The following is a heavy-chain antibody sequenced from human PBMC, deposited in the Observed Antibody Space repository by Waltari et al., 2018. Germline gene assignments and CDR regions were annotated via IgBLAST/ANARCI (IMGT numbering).Heavy chain of an antibody. CDR1: GGSFSGYY. D-gene: IGHD2-8*01. J-gene: IGHJ6*02. CDR2: INHSGST. Sequence: QVQLQQWGAGLLKPSETLSLTCAVYGGSFSGYYWSWIRQPPGKGLEWIGEINHSGSTNYNPSLKSRVTISVDTSKNQFSLKLSSVTAADTAVHYCASLRMGPYYYGMDVWGQGTTVTVSS. CDR3: ASLRMGPYYYGMDV. V-gene: IGHV4-34*01.